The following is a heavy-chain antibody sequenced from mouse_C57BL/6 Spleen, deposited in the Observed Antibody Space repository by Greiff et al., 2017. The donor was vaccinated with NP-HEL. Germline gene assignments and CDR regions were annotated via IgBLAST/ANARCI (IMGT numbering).Heavy chain of an antibody. J-gene: IGHJ2*01. D-gene: IGHD1-1*01. CDR2: IDPETGGT. CDR1: GYTFTDYE. V-gene: IGHV1-15*01. Sequence: QVQLKESGAELVRPGASVTLSCKASGYTFTDYEMHWVKQTPGHGLEWIGAIDPETGGTAYNQKFKGKAILTADKSSSTAYMELRSLTSEDSAVYYCTREGTVVATGDYWGQGTTLTVSS. CDR3: TREGTVVATGDY.